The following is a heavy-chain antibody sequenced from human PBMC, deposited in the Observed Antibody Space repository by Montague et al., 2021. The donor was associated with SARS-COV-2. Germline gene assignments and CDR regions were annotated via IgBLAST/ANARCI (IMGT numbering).Heavy chain of an antibody. CDR3: TREGYQVLWSDYYYYSMDV. V-gene: IGHV4-34*01. CDR1: GGSFSGYY. D-gene: IGHD2-2*01. J-gene: IGHJ6*02. Sequence: SETLSLTCAVYGGSFSGYYWSWIHQPPGKGLEWIGEINHSGSTNYNPSLKSRVTISVDTSKNQFSLKLSSVTAADTAVYYCTREGYQVLWSDYYYYSMDVWGQGTTVTVSS. CDR2: INHSGST.